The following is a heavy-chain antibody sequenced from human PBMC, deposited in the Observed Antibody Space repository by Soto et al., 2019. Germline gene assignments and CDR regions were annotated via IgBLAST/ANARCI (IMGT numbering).Heavy chain of an antibody. D-gene: IGHD6-25*01. CDR3: ARTLRQRRYYYYYYGMDV. CDR1: GGSFSGYY. Sequence: TCAVYGGSFSGYYWSWIRQPPGKGLEWIGEINHSGSTNYNPSLKSRVTISVDTSKNQFSLKLSSVTAADTAVYYCARTLRQRRYYYYYYGMDVWGQGTTVTVSS. CDR2: INHSGST. J-gene: IGHJ6*02. V-gene: IGHV4-34*01.